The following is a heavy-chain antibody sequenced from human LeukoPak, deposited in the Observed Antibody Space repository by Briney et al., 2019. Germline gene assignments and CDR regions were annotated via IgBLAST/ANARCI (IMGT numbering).Heavy chain of an antibody. Sequence: ASVKVSCKASGYTFHTYVISWVRQAPGQGLEWMGGISGYNGDTNYAQKFQGRVTMTTDTSTSTAYMEVRSLRSDDTAFYYCARAAAVAARLDYWGRGTLVTVSS. CDR3: ARAAAVAARLDY. CDR1: GYTFHTYV. CDR2: ISGYNGDT. D-gene: IGHD6-19*01. J-gene: IGHJ4*02. V-gene: IGHV1-18*01.